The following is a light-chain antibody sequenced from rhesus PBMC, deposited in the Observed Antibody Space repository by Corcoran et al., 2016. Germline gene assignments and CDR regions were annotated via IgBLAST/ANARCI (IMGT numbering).Light chain of an antibody. CDR1: QGIINN. V-gene: IGKV1S15*01. J-gene: IGKJ2*01. CDR2: YAS. CDR3: QHGYDTPYS. Sequence: DIHMTQSPSSLSASVGDTVTITCRASQGIINNLAWYQQKPGKVPKLLIHYASPLQSGVPSRFTGIGSGTDFTLTISSLQPEDFATYYCQHGYDTPYSFGRGTKVEIK.